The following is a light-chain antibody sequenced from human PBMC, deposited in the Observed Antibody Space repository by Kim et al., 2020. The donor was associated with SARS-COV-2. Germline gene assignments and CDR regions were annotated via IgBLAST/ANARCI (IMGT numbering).Light chain of an antibody. J-gene: IGLJ1*01. CDR1: NIGSKS. CDR3: HVWDSKSYV. CDR2: HDS. V-gene: IGLV3-21*04. Sequence: SYELTQPPSVSVAPGKTARITCGGNNIGSKSVHWHQQKPGQAPVLVIYHDSNRPSGIPERFSGSNSGNTATLTISRVEAGDEADYYCHVWDSKSYVFGTGTKVTVL.